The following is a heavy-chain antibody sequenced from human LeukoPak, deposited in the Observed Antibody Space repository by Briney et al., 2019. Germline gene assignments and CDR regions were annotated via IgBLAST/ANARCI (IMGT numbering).Heavy chain of an antibody. CDR3: ASSGHDYGDYGTDY. Sequence: SETLSLTCTVSGGSISSSSYYWGWIRQPPGKGLEWIGSIYYSGSTYYNPSLKSRVTISVDTSKNQFSLKLSSVTAADTAVYYCASSGHDYGDYGTDYWGQGTLVTVSS. CDR2: IYYSGST. CDR1: GGSISSSSYY. V-gene: IGHV4-39*07. J-gene: IGHJ4*02. D-gene: IGHD4-17*01.